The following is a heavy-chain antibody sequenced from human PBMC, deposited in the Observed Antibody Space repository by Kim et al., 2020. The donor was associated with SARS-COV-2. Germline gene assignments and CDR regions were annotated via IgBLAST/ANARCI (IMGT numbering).Heavy chain of an antibody. D-gene: IGHD3-9*01. CDR3: ARDQYYDVLTGSYYGMDV. V-gene: IGHV4-59*01. CDR2: IFYRGNT. J-gene: IGHJ6*02. CDR1: GTSMRNSY. Sequence: SETLSLTCAVSGTSMRNSYWSWIRQLPGKGLEWIGYIFYRGNTNYNPSLKSRVTISIDTSKNQFSLKMSSVTAADTAVYYCARDQYYDVLTGSYYGMDVWGQGTTVSVSS.